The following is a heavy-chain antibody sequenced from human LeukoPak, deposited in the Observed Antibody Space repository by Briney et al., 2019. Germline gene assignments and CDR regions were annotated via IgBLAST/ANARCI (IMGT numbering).Heavy chain of an antibody. CDR3: ATKNIPGGYYFEF. CDR2: INPNTGGT. J-gene: IGHJ4*02. Sequence: ASVKVSCKASGYTFTGYYIHWVRQAPGQGLEWMGWINPNTGGTNYAQKFQGRVTLTRDTSISTAYMELSSLRSDDTAVFYCATKNIPGGYYFEFWGQGTLVTVSS. CDR1: GYTFTGYY. V-gene: IGHV1-2*02. D-gene: IGHD2-2*01.